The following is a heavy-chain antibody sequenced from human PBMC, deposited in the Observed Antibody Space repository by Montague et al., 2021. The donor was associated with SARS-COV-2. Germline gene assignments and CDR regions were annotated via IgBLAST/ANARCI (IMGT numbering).Heavy chain of an antibody. V-gene: IGHV3-11*01. CDR2: ISGSGSKT. D-gene: IGHD5-12*01. Sequence: SLRLSCAASGFIFSDYYMTWIRQAPGEGLEWVSHISGSGSKTYYADSVKGRFTISRDTANNSVYLQMNFLGAEDTAVYYCARDQGGYGTFDIRGQGTMVTVSS. CDR3: ARDQGGYGTFDI. CDR1: GFIFSDYY. J-gene: IGHJ3*02.